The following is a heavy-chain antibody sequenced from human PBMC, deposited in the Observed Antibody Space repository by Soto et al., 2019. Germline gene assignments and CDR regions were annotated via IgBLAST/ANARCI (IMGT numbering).Heavy chain of an antibody. J-gene: IGHJ4*02. CDR3: AKEEDHYFDY. CDR2: ISYDGSNK. CDR1: GFTFSSYG. V-gene: IGHV3-30*18. Sequence: QVQLVESGGGVVQPGRSLRLSCAASGFTFSSYGMHWVRQAPGKGLEWVAVISYDGSNKYYADSVKGRFTISRDNSKNTLYLQMNSLRAEDTAVYYCAKEEDHYFDYGGQGTLVTVYS.